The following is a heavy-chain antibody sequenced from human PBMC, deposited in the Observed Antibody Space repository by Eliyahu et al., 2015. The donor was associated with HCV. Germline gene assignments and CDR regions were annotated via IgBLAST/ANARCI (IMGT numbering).Heavy chain of an antibody. CDR1: GFTFSSYW. Sequence: EVQLVDSGGDLVQPGGSLRLSCAASGFTFSSYWMSWVRQTPGKGLEFVANIDQDGEEINYVDSVKGRFSISRDNAKNSLYLQMNSLRAEDTAVYFCARDPGYSAFDAWGQGALVTVSS. D-gene: IGHD2-21*01. J-gene: IGHJ4*02. CDR2: IDQDGEEI. CDR3: ARDPGYSAFDA. V-gene: IGHV3-7*01.